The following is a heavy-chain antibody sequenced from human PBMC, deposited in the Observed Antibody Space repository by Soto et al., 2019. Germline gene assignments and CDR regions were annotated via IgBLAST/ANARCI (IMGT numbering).Heavy chain of an antibody. V-gene: IGHV1-18*01. CDR3: ARDHLPLEYSSSSNYFDY. J-gene: IGHJ4*02. CDR1: GYTFTSYG. CDR2: ISAYNGNT. Sequence: WASVKVSCKASGYTFTSYGISWVRQAPGQGLEWMGWISAYNGNTNYAQKLQGRVTMTTDTSTSTAYMELRSLRSDDTAVYYCARDHLPLEYSSSSNYFDYWGQGTLVTVSS. D-gene: IGHD6-6*01.